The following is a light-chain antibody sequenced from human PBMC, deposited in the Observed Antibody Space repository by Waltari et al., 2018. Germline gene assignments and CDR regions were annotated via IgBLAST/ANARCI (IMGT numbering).Light chain of an antibody. J-gene: IGKJ1*01. CDR2: LGS. CDR1: QSLLHSIGHNY. V-gene: IGKV2-28*01. CDR3: MQALHTPGT. Sequence: DIVMTQSPLSLPVTPGAPASIPSSPSQSLLHSIGHNYLDWYLQKPGQSPQLLSYLGSNLASGVPDRFSGSGSGTDFTLKISRVEAEDVGVYYCMQALHTPGTFGQGTKVEIK.